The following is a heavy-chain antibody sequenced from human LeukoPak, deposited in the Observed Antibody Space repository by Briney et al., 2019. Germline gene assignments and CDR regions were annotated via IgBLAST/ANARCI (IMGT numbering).Heavy chain of an antibody. V-gene: IGHV4-34*01. J-gene: IGHJ4*02. D-gene: IGHD5-24*01. CDR2: ISHSGSA. CDR1: GGSFSGYY. Sequence: TSETLSLTCAVSGGSFSGYYRTWIRQSPGKGLEWIGEISHSGSANYYPSLKSRVTMSVDTSKNQFSLRLNSVTAADTAVYYCATSRIRIGARRSRNGSFDNWGQGTLVTVSS. CDR3: ATSRIRIGARRSRNGSFDN.